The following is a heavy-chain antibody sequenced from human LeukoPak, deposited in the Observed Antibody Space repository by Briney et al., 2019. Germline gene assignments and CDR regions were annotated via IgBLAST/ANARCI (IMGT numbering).Heavy chain of an antibody. V-gene: IGHV3-11*01. CDR2: ISNSGETT. D-gene: IGHD6-19*01. CDR1: GFTFSDHY. CDR3: ARDWVAVAGKGFDY. Sequence: GGSLRLSCAVSGFTFSDHYVSWIRQAPGKGLEWVSYISNSGETTYYAGSVKGRFTISRNNDRNSLYLQMNSLRAEDTAVYYCARDWVAVAGKGFDYWGPGTLVTVSS. J-gene: IGHJ4*02.